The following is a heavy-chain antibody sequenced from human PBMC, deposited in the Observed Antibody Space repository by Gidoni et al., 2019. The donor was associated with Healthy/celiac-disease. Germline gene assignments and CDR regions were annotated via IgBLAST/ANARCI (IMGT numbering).Heavy chain of an antibody. CDR3: AAPYGDYVVDYYYYGMDV. Sequence: VRQARGQRLEWIGWTVVGSGNTNYAQKFQERVTITRDMSTSTAYMELSSLRSEDTAVYYCAAPYGDYVVDYYYYGMDVWGQGTTVTVSS. J-gene: IGHJ6*02. CDR2: TVVGSGNT. D-gene: IGHD4-17*01. V-gene: IGHV1-58*01.